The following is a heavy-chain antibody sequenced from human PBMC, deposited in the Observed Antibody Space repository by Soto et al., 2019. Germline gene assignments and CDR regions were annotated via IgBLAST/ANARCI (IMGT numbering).Heavy chain of an antibody. CDR1: GGSFSGYY. CDR2: INHSGST. D-gene: IGHD3-3*01. Sequence: QVQLQQWGAGLLKPSETLSLTCAVYGGSFSGYYWSWIRQPPGKGLEWIGVINHSGSTNYYPSLMSRVTISVDTYKNHFSRKMSSWTAADTAVYYCARVKGNYDFWSGYYTSTHYYFDYWGQGTLVTVSS. J-gene: IGHJ4*02. CDR3: ARVKGNYDFWSGYYTSTHYYFDY. V-gene: IGHV4-34*01.